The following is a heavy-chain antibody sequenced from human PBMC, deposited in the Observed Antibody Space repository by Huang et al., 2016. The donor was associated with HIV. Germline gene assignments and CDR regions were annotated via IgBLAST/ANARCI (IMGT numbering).Heavy chain of an antibody. CDR3: ARDSGYYRYFDY. V-gene: IGHV7-4-1*02. D-gene: IGHD3-22*01. CDR2: SNPNTGNQ. J-gene: IGHJ4*02. CDR1: GYTFTDYQ. Sequence: QVQLVQSGSELKKPGASVKVSCKVSGYTFTDYQISWVRQAPGQGLEWMGWSNPNTGNQTDAQGVTGRVVFSLDTSVSTGYLQISSLKAEDTAVYFCARDSGYYRYFDYWGQGTLVTVSS.